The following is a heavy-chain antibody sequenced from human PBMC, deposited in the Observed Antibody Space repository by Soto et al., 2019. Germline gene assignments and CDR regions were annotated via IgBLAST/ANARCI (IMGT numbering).Heavy chain of an antibody. J-gene: IGHJ4*02. V-gene: IGHV4-59*01. CDR3: ARVGGVAARTFDY. Sequence: LSLTCTVSGGSINDFYWSWIRQPPGKGLEWIGYIYYSGGTDYNPSLKGRVTISVDTSKNQFSLKLRSVTAADTAVYYCARVGGVAARTFDYWGQGTLVTVSS. CDR1: GGSINDFY. CDR2: IYYSGGT. D-gene: IGHD6-6*01.